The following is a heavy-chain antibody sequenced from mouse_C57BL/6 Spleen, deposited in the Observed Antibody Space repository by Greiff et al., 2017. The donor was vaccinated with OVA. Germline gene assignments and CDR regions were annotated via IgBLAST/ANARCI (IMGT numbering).Heavy chain of an antibody. J-gene: IGHJ4*01. CDR2: ISDGGSYT. CDR1: GFTFSSYA. CDR3: ARGGLYDYDPYYAMDY. V-gene: IGHV5-4*01. Sequence: EVQGVESGGGLVKPGGSLKLSCAASGFTFSSYAMSWVRQTPEKRLEWVATISDGGSYTYYPDNVKGRFTISRDNAKNNLYLQMSHLKSEDTAMYYCARGGLYDYDPYYAMDYWGQGTSVTVSS. D-gene: IGHD2-4*01.